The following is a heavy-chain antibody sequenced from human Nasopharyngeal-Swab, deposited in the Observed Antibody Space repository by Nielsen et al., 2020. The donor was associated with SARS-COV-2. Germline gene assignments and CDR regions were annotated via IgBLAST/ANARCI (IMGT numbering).Heavy chain of an antibody. CDR1: GFTFSSYE. V-gene: IGHV3-48*03. D-gene: IGHD5-24*01. J-gene: IGHJ4*02. CDR2: ISSSGSTI. Sequence: GGSLRLSCAASGFTFSSYEMNWVRQAPGKGLEWVSYISSSGSTIYYADSVKGRFTISRDNAKNSLYLQMTSLRAEDTDVYYCARLRRDGYNVRALYFDYWGQGTLVTVSS. CDR3: ARLRRDGYNVRALYFDY.